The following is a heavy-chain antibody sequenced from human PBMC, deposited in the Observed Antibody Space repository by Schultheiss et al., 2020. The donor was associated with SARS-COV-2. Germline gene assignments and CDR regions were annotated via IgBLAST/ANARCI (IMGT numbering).Heavy chain of an antibody. CDR1: GFTFSSYA. V-gene: IGHV3-23*01. Sequence: GGSLRLSCAASGFTFSSYAMSWVRQAPGKGLEWVSAISGSGGSTYYADSVKGRFTISRDNSKNTVYLQMNSLRAEDTAVYYCAKRGVRFSGMDVWGQGTTVTVSS. CDR2: ISGSGGST. J-gene: IGHJ6*02. D-gene: IGHD3-16*01. CDR3: AKRGVRFSGMDV.